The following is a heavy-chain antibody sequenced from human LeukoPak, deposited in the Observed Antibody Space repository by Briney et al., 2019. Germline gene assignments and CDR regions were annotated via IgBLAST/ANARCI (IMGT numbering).Heavy chain of an antibody. CDR1: GGTFSSYA. V-gene: IGHV1-69*01. J-gene: IGHJ6*03. CDR3: ARDNPYYYYMDV. Sequence: SVKVSCKASGGTFSSYAISWVRQAPGQGLERMGGIIPIFGTANYAQKFQGRVTITADESTSTAYMELSSLRSEDTAVYYCARDNPYYYYMDVWGKGTTVTVSS. CDR2: IIPIFGTA.